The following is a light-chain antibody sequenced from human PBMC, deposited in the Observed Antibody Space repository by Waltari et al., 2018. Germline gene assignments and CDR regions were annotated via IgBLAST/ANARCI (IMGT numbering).Light chain of an antibody. J-gene: IGLJ1*01. CDR1: SSDVGGHNQ. CDR3: SSYTSSNTFV. V-gene: IGLV2-14*01. CDR2: DFI. Sequence: QSALTQPASVSGSPGQSITISCTGTSSDVGGHNQVSWCQQHPGKAPKVLIYDFIFRATGVSNRFSGSKSGNTASLTISGLQADDEGDYYCSSYTSSNTFVFGTGTKVTVL.